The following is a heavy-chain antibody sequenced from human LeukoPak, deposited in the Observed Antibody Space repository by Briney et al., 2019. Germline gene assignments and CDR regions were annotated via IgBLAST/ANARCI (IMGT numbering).Heavy chain of an antibody. D-gene: IGHD6-25*01. J-gene: IGHJ5*02. V-gene: IGHV1-69*05. Sequence: SVKVSCKASGGTFSSYAISWVRQAPGQGLEWMGGIIPIFGTANYAQKFQGRVTITTDESTSTAYMELSSLRSEDTAVYYCARDPPRGRLEFDPWGQGTLVTVSS. CDR3: ARDPPRGRLEFDP. CDR2: IIPIFGTA. CDR1: GGTFSSYA.